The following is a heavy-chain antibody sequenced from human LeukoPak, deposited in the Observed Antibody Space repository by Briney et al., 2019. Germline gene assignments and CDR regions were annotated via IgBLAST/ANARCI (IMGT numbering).Heavy chain of an antibody. Sequence: PGGSLRLSCAASGFTFSSYGMHWVRQAPGKGLEWVSIIRGEGSNKYYADSVKGRVTISRDNSKNTLYLQMNSLRAVDTAVYYCAKAARPARGHYYYYYYYMDVWGKGTTVTVSS. CDR1: GFTFSSYG. D-gene: IGHD5-12*01. CDR2: IRGEGSNK. J-gene: IGHJ6*03. CDR3: AKAARPARGHYYYYYYYMDV. V-gene: IGHV3-30*02.